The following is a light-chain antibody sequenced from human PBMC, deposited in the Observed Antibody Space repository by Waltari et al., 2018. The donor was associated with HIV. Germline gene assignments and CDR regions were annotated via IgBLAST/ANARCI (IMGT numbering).Light chain of an antibody. V-gene: IGKV4-1*01. J-gene: IGKJ2*01. CDR2: WAS. CDR1: QSVLYSSHNKNY. CDR3: QQYYSTPYT. Sequence: DIVMTQSPDSLAVSLGERATINCKSSQSVLYSSHNKNYLAGYQQKPGQPPKLLLYWASTRESGVPDRFRGSGSGTDFTLTISSLQAEDVAVYYCQQYYSTPYTFGQGTKLEIK.